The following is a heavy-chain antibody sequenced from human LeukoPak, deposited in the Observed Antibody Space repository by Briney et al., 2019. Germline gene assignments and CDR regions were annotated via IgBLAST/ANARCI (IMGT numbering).Heavy chain of an antibody. CDR2: INTNTGNP. J-gene: IGHJ4*02. V-gene: IGHV7-4-1*02. CDR3: ASSPLPNPDYGDLFDY. Sequence: ASVKVSCKASGYTFTSYAMNWVRQAPGQGLEWMGWINTNTGNPTYVQGFTGRFVFSLDTSVSTAYLQISSLKAEDTAVYYCASSPLPNPDYGDLFDYWGQGTLVTVSS. CDR1: GYTFTSYA. D-gene: IGHD4-17*01.